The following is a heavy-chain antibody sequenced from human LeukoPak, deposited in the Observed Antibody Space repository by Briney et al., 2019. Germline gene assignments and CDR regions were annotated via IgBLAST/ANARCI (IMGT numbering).Heavy chain of an antibody. CDR2: IYTSGST. CDR3: AREPASGYSYGTGWFDP. D-gene: IGHD5-18*01. V-gene: IGHV4-4*07. Sequence: PSETLSLTCTVSGGSISSYYWSWIRQPAGKGLEWIGRIYTSGSTNYNPSLKSRVTMSVDTSKNQFSLKLSSVTAADTVVYYRAREPASGYSYGTGWFDPWGQGTLVTVSS. CDR1: GGSISSYY. J-gene: IGHJ5*02.